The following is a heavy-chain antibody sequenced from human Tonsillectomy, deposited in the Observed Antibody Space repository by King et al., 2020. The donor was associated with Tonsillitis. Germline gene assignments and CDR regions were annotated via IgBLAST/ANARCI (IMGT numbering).Heavy chain of an antibody. J-gene: IGHJ4*02. CDR1: GGTFISYA. Sequence: VQLVESGAELKKPGSSVKVSCKASGGTFISYAISWVRQAPGQGLEWMGGIIPVFGTADYAQKFQDRVTITADQSTSTAYMELSSLRSEDTAVYYCARDPYYYDSSGYYPLYFDYWGQGTLVTVSS. CDR3: ARDPYYYDSSGYYPLYFDY. CDR2: IIPVFGTA. V-gene: IGHV1-69*01. D-gene: IGHD3-22*01.